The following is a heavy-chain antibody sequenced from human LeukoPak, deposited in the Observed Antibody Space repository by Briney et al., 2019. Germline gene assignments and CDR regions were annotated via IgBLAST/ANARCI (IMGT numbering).Heavy chain of an antibody. CDR1: GFTFSNYW. CDR3: ARDWGAAGLWDY. D-gene: IGHD6-13*01. Sequence: GGSLRLSCASSGFTFSNYWMSWVRQAPGKGLEWVANIKEDGSEKDYVDSVEGRFTISRDNAKNSLYLQMNSLRAEDTAIYYCARDWGAAGLWDYWGQGTLVTVPS. V-gene: IGHV3-7*05. J-gene: IGHJ4*02. CDR2: IKEDGSEK.